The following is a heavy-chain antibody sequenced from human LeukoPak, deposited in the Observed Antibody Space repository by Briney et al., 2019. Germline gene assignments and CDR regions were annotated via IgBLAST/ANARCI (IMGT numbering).Heavy chain of an antibody. CDR1: GGSVSSGSYY. V-gene: IGHV4-61*01. J-gene: IGHJ5*02. CDR3: ATRDGYNYNWFDP. Sequence: SETLSLTCTVSGGSVSSGSYYWSWIRQPPGKGLEWIGYIYYSGSTNYNPSLKSRVTISVDTSKNQFSLKLSSVTAADTAVYYCATRDGYNYNWFDPWGQGTLVTVPS. CDR2: IYYSGST. D-gene: IGHD5-24*01.